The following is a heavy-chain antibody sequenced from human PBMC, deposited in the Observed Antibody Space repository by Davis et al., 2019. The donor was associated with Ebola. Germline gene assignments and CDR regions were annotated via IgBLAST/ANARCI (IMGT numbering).Heavy chain of an antibody. CDR1: GFTFSSYS. J-gene: IGHJ4*03. V-gene: IGHV3-73*01. D-gene: IGHD2-21*01. CDR2: IRSKANSYAT. Sequence: PGGSLRLSCAASGFTFSSYSMNWVRQASGKGLEWVGRIRSKANSYATAYAASVKGRFTISRDDSKNTAYLQMNSLKTEDTAVYYCAVVIDPIDYWGQGTTVTVSS. CDR3: AVVIDPIDY.